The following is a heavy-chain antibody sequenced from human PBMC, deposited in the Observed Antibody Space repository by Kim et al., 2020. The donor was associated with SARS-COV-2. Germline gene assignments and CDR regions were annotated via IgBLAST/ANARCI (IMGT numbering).Heavy chain of an antibody. D-gene: IGHD1-1*01. CDR3: ASGGVTGSLLDY. CDR1: GVSVTTYW. V-gene: IGHV3-74*01. Sequence: GGSLRLSCTASGVSVTTYWMHWVRQVPGKGLQWVSRLNNGGTSSTYADFVKGRIAITRDNLKATLYRRMTCLRAEETAVYFCASGGVTGSLLDYWGQGTLVTVSS. CDR2: LNNGGTSS. J-gene: IGHJ4*02.